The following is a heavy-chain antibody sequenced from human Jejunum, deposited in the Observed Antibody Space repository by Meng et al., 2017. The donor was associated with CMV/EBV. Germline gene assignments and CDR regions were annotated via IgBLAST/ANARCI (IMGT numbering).Heavy chain of an antibody. Sequence: FSTYGMHWVRQAPGKGLEWVSYISSDSNYIYYGDSVKGRFTVSRDNAKNSLYLQMNSLRAEDTALYYCARDPTRYGSGSYYLDNWGQGTLVTVSS. CDR2: ISSDSNYI. V-gene: IGHV3-21*05. J-gene: IGHJ1*01. CDR3: ARDPTRYGSGSYYLDN. D-gene: IGHD3-10*01. CDR1: FSTYG.